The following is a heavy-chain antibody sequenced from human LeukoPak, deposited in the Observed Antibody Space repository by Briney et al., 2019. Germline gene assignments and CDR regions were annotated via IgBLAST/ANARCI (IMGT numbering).Heavy chain of an antibody. V-gene: IGHV3-23*01. Sequence: PGGSLRLSCAASGFTFSTYAMNWVRQAPGKGLEWVSSISGTGGRTNYADSVKGRFTISRDNSKNTVNLQMNSLRAEDTAVYYCAKDQGYRGQGTLVTVSS. CDR2: ISGTGGRT. J-gene: IGHJ4*02. CDR3: AKDQGY. CDR1: GFTFSTYA.